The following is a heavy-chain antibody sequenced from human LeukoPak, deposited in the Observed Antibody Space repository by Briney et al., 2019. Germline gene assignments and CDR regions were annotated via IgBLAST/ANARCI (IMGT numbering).Heavy chain of an antibody. J-gene: IGHJ4*02. CDR1: KYSFTSYW. Sequence: SGESLKISCQGSKYSFTSYWIAWLRQMPGKGLEWMGIIYPGDSDTRYSPSFQGQVTISADKSINTAYLQWSSLKASDTAMYYCARQSGSYYSPLDYWGQGALVTVSS. D-gene: IGHD1-26*01. V-gene: IGHV5-51*01. CDR2: IYPGDSDT. CDR3: ARQSGSYYSPLDY.